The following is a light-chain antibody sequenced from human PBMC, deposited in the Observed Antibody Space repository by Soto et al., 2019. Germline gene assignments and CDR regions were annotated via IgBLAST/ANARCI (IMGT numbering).Light chain of an antibody. Sequence: DIQMTQSPSPLSASVGDRVTITCRASQSINSWLAWYQQKPGKAPKLLIYDASSLESGVPSRFGGSGSATEFTLTISSLQPDDFASYYGQQYNSYSYTFGQGTKLEIK. CDR3: QQYNSYSYT. CDR1: QSINSW. CDR2: DAS. J-gene: IGKJ2*01. V-gene: IGKV1-5*01.